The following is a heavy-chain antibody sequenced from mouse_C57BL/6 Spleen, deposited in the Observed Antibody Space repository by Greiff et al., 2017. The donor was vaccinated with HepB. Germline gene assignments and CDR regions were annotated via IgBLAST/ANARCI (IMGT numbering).Heavy chain of an antibody. CDR2: ISYDGSN. CDR1: GYSITSGYY. CDR3: ARDGHYGSSPWFAY. D-gene: IGHD1-1*01. J-gene: IGHJ3*01. Sequence: EVQLQESGPGLVKPSQSLSLTCSVTGYSITSGYYWNWIRQFPGNKLEWMGYISYDGSNNYNPSLKNRISITRDTSKNQFFLKLNSVTTEDTATYYCARDGHYGSSPWFAYWGQGTLVTVSA. V-gene: IGHV3-6*01.